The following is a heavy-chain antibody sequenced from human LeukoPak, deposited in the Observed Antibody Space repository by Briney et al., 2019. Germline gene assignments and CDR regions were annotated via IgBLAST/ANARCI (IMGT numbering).Heavy chain of an antibody. Sequence: SGTLSLTCSVSGSSITGFHWGWIRQPPGKGLEWIGYIQASGTTKHNPSLKSRVTISIDTSKAQFSLNVNSVSAAGTAMYYCARLDSCGADSCIDSWGQGNLVIVSS. CDR2: IQASGTT. D-gene: IGHD2-21*01. J-gene: IGHJ4*02. V-gene: IGHV4-59*01. CDR3: ARLDSCGADSCIDS. CDR1: GSSITGFH.